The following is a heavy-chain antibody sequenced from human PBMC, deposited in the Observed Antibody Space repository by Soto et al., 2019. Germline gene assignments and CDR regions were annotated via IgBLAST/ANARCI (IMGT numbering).Heavy chain of an antibody. CDR2: ISDSGAIT. V-gene: IGHV3-23*01. Sequence: PGGSLGLSCSASGFSFSIYGMRWVRQAPGKGLDWVSSISDSGAITNYADSVKGRFTISRDHSKNTLYLQMNSLRAEDTAVSYCQNDGFLWDMGVFYPLDHWGQGTLVTVSS. CDR3: QNDGFLWDMGVFYPLDH. D-gene: IGHD3-3*01. CDR1: GFSFSIYG. J-gene: IGHJ4*02.